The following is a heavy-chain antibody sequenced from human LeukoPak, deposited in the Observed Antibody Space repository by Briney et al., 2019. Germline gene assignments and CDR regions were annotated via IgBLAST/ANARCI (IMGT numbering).Heavy chain of an antibody. Sequence: GGSLRLSCAASGFTFDDYAMHWVRHAPGKGLEWVSGISWNSGSIGYADSVKGRFTISRDNAKNTLYLQMNSLRAEDTAVYYCANFNVLRFLEWLPPVDAFDIWGQGTMVTVSS. CDR3: ANFNVLRFLEWLPPVDAFDI. V-gene: IGHV3-9*01. D-gene: IGHD3-3*01. CDR1: GFTFDDYA. J-gene: IGHJ3*02. CDR2: ISWNSGSI.